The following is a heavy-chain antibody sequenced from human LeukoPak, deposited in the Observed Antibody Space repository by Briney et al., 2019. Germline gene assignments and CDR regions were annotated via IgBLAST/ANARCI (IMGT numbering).Heavy chain of an antibody. CDR1: GFTFSSYG. CDR2: ISYDGSNK. Sequence: GGSLRLSCAASGFTFSSYGMHWVRQAPGKGLQWVAVISYDGSNKYYADSVKGRFTTSRDNSKNTLYLQMDSLRAEDTAVYYCAKDRWAARPSGYLTTYYFDYWGQGTLVTVSS. D-gene: IGHD6-6*01. V-gene: IGHV3-30*18. CDR3: AKDRWAARPSGYLTTYYFDY. J-gene: IGHJ4*02.